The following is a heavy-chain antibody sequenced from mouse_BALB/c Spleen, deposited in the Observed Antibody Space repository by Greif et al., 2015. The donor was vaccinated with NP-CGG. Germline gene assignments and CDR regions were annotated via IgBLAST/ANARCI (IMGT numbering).Heavy chain of an antibody. D-gene: IGHD2-1*01. Sequence: LQQPGSELVRPGASVKLSCKASGYTFTSYWMHWVKQRPGQGLEWIGNIYPGSGSTNYDEKFKSKATLTVDTSSSTAYMQLSSLTSEDSAVYYCTVIYYGNYPLYYYAMDYWGQGTSVTVSP. V-gene: IGHV1S22*01. CDR3: TVIYYGNYPLYYYAMDY. J-gene: IGHJ4*01. CDR2: IYPGSGST. CDR1: GYTFTSYW.